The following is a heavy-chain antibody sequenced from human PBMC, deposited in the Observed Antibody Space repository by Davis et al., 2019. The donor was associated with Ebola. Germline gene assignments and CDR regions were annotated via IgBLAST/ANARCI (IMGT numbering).Heavy chain of an antibody. CDR2: ISSGGSTI. CDR1: GFTFSSYE. J-gene: IGHJ6*02. CDR3: ARIYFYYYGMDV. Sequence: GESLKISCAASGFTFSSYEMNWVRQAPGKGLEWVSYISSGGSTIYYADSVKGRFTISRDNSKNTLYLQMNSLRAEDTAVYYCARIYFYYYGMDVWGQGTTVTVSS. V-gene: IGHV3-48*03.